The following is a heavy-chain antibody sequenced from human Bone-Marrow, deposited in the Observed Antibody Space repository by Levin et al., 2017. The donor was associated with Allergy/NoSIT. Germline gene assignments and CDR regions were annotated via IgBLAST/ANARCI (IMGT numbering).Heavy chain of an antibody. CDR3: ARAEVGDFDF. CDR1: GYSISRGYY. Sequence: SGGSLRLSCSVSGYSISRGYYWGWIRQPPGKNLGWIGSIYHDGSASYNPSLKSRVAMSVDTTKNQFSLQLTSVTAADTAVYYCARAEVGDFDFWGQGVLISVSS. J-gene: IGHJ4*02. CDR2: IYHDGSA. V-gene: IGHV4-38-2*02. D-gene: IGHD3-16*01.